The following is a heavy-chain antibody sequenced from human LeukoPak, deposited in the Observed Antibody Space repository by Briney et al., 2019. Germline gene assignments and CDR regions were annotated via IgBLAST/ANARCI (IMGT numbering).Heavy chain of an antibody. V-gene: IGHV1-18*01. J-gene: IGHJ4*02. Sequence: ASVKVSCRASGYTLTSYGINWMRQAPGQGLEWMGWISTQSGNTNYAQKVQGRLTLTTDRSTNTAYMELRSLRSDDTAVYYCARGAYGDKWGQGTMVTVSS. CDR2: ISTQSGNT. CDR3: ARGAYGDK. CDR1: GYTLTSYG. D-gene: IGHD4-17*01.